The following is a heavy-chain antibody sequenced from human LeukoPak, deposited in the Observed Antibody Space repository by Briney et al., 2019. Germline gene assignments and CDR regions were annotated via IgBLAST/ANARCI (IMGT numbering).Heavy chain of an antibody. CDR3: ARLVVGYCSSTSCRNDY. CDR2: INPNSGGT. D-gene: IGHD2-2*01. CDR1: GYTFTGYY. J-gene: IGHJ4*02. V-gene: IGHV1-2*02. Sequence: ASVQVSCKASGYTFTGYYMHWVRQAPGQGLEWMGWINPNSGGTNYAQKFQGRVTMTRDTSISTAYMELSRLRSDDTAVYYCARLVVGYCSSTSCRNDYWGQGTLVTVSS.